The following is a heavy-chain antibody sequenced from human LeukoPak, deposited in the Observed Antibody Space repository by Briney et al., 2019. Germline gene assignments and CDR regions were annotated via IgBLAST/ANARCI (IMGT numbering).Heavy chain of an antibody. CDR3: ARDGNDYGDYSYYYGMDV. CDR1: GYTFTSYG. CDR2: ISAYNGNT. Sequence: ASVKVSCKASGYTFTSYGISWVRQAPGQGLEWMGWISAYNGNTNYAHKLQGRVTMTTDTSTSTAYMELRSLRSDDTAVYYCARDGNDYGDYSYYYGMDVWGQGTTVTVSS. D-gene: IGHD4-17*01. V-gene: IGHV1-18*01. J-gene: IGHJ6*02.